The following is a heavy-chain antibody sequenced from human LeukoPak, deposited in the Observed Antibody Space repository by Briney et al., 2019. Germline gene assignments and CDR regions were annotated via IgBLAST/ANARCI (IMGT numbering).Heavy chain of an antibody. V-gene: IGHV3-66*01. D-gene: IGHD3-22*01. CDR3: ARYYYDSSGYSP. J-gene: IGHJ5*02. CDR2: IYSGGST. Sequence: GGSLRLSCAASGFTVSSNYMSWVRQAPGKGLEWVSVIYSGGSTYYADSVKGRFTISRDNSKNTLYLQMNSLRAEDTAVYYCARYYYDSSGYSPWGQGTLVTVSS. CDR1: GFTVSSNY.